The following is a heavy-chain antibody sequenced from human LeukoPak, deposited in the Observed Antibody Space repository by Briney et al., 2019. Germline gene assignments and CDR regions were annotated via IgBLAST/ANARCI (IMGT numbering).Heavy chain of an antibody. CDR2: ISGSGGST. V-gene: IGHV3-23*01. CDR3: ASRDYFDY. J-gene: IGHJ4*02. Sequence: PGGSLRLSCAASGFTFNSYAMSWVRQAPGKGLEWVSVISGSGGSTYYADSVKGRFTISRDNAKNSLYLQMNSLRDEDTAVYYCASRDYFDYWGQGTLVTVSS. CDR1: GFTFNSYA.